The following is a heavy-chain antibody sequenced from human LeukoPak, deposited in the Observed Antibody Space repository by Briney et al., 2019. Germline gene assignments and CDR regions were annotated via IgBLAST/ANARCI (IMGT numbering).Heavy chain of an antibody. Sequence: ASVKVSCKASGYSFTNYGISWVRQAPGQGLEWMGWISAYNGNTNYAQKLQGRVTMTTDTSTSTAYMELRSLRSDDTAVYYCARDLTTVTFDAFDIWGQGTMVTVSS. CDR3: ARDLTTVTFDAFDI. D-gene: IGHD4-17*01. V-gene: IGHV1-18*01. CDR2: ISAYNGNT. J-gene: IGHJ3*02. CDR1: GYSFTNYG.